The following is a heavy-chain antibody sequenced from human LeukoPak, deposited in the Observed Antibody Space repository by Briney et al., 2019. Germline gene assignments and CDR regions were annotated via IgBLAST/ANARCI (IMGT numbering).Heavy chain of an antibody. J-gene: IGHJ5*02. D-gene: IGHD2-2*01. Sequence: ASVKVSCKASGYTFTSYAMHWVRQAPGQRLEWMGWINAGNGNTKYSQKFQGRVTITRDTSASTAYMELSSLRAEDTAVYYCARDATLGYCSSTSCYEEDWFAPWGQGTLVTVSS. CDR2: INAGNGNT. CDR1: GYTFTSYA. CDR3: ARDATLGYCSSTSCYEEDWFAP. V-gene: IGHV1-3*01.